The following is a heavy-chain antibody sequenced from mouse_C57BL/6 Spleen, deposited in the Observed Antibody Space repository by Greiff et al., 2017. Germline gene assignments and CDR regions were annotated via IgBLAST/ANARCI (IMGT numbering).Heavy chain of an antibody. D-gene: IGHD1-1*01. Sequence: EVKLVESGPGLVKPSQSLSLTCSVTGYSITSGYYWNWIRQFPGNKLEWMGYISYDGSNNYNPSLKNRISITRDTSKNQFFLKLNSVTTEDTATYYCARWKLDYYYGSSYAMDYWGQGTSVTVSS. CDR1: GYSITSGYY. V-gene: IGHV3-6*01. J-gene: IGHJ4*01. CDR3: ARWKLDYYYGSSYAMDY. CDR2: ISYDGSN.